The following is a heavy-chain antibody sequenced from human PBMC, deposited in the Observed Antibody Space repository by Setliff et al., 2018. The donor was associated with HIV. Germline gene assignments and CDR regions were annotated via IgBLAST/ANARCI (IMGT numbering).Heavy chain of an antibody. Sequence: SETLSLTCTVSGVSFGSSDYYRAWIRQPPGKGLEWIGSFYYSGSTDYNPSLKSRVTISVDTSKNQFSLKLSSVTAADTAVYYCARGGVLRYFDWAYWGQGTLVTVSS. CDR1: GVSFGSSDYY. D-gene: IGHD3-9*01. CDR3: ARGGVLRYFDWAY. CDR2: FYYSGST. V-gene: IGHV4-39*07. J-gene: IGHJ4*02.